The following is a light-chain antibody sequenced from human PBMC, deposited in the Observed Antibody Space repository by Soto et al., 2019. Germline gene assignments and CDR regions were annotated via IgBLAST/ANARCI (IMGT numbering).Light chain of an antibody. J-gene: IGLJ1*01. CDR3: SSFAGTNSRYV. CDR2: EVT. CDR1: SSDVGGYNF. V-gene: IGLV2-8*01. Sequence: QSALTQPPSASGSPGQSVTISCTGTSSDVGGYNFVSWYQQLPGKAPKLMIYEVTKRPSGVPDRFSGSKSGNTASLTVSGLQAEEEADYYCSSFAGTNSRYVFGTGTKVTVL.